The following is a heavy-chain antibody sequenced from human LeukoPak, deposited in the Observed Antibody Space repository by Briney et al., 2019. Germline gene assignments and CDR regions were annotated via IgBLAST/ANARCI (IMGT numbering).Heavy chain of an antibody. CDR3: ARASDFWSGYTNWFDP. V-gene: IGHV4-4*09. J-gene: IGHJ5*02. D-gene: IGHD3-3*01. CDR1: GGSISSYY. Sequence: PSETLSLTCTVSGGSISSYYWSWIRQPPGKGLEWIGYIYTSGSTNYNPSLKSRVTISVDTSKNQFSLKLSSVTAADTAVYYCARASDFWSGYTNWFDPWGQGTLVTVSS. CDR2: IYTSGST.